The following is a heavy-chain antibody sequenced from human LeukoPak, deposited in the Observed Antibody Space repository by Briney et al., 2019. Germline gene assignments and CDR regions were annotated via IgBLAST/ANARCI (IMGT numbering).Heavy chain of an antibody. D-gene: IGHD2-2*03. Sequence: GGSLRLSCEASGFTFSNYAMNWVRQAPGKGLEWVSAISGSGGSTYYADSVKGRFTISRDNSKNTLYLQMNSLRAEDTAVYYCAKDSPPGYCSSTSCYAYWGQGTLVTVSS. CDR1: GFTFSNYA. CDR3: AKDSPPGYCSSTSCYAY. J-gene: IGHJ4*02. V-gene: IGHV3-23*01. CDR2: ISGSGGST.